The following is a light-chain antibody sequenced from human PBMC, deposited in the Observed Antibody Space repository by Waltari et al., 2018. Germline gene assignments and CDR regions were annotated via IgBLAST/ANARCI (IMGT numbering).Light chain of an antibody. J-gene: IGLJ2*01. CDR2: AVS. Sequence: QSALTQPASVSGSPGQSITISCTGTSCDVGNYKRVSWYHQHPGKAPKLMIYAVSKRHSGVSDRFSGSKSGDMASLTISGLQPEDEAEYFCSSYAGSSKGVFGGGTKVTVL. V-gene: IGLV2-23*02. CDR3: SSYAGSSKGV. CDR1: SCDVGNYKR.